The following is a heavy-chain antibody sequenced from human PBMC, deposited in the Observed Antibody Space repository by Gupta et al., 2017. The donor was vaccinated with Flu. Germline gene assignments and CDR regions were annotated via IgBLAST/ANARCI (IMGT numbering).Heavy chain of an antibody. D-gene: IGHD2-2*01. CDR2: SDWDGDV. CDR3: ARMTADRHGLFEY. CDR1: GFSLGTWGMR. J-gene: IGHJ4*02. Sequence: QVTLRESGPALVKPAEALTLTCTFSGFSLGTWGMRVNWIRQPPGKALEWLARSDWDGDVFLNMSLKIRLTISKDTFKNQVVLTMTNMNPADTATYYCARMTADRHGLFEYWGQGALVSVSS. V-gene: IGHV2-70*04.